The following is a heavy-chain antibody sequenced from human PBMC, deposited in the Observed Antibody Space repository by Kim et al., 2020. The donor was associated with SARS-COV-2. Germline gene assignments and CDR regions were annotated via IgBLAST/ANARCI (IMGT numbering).Heavy chain of an antibody. CDR3: VKGYSGSYFSPYYFDS. CDR2: ISSNGGST. Sequence: GGSLRLSCSASGFTFSSYALHWVRQPPGKGLEYVSAISSNGGSTYYADSVKGRFTISRDNSRNTLYLQMSSLRTEDTAVYYCVKGYSGSYFSPYYFDSWGQGTLVTVSS. V-gene: IGHV3-64D*09. CDR1: GFTFSSYA. J-gene: IGHJ4*02. D-gene: IGHD1-26*01.